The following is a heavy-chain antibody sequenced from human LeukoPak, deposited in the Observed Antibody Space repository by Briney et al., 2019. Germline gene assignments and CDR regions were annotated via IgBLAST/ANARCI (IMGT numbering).Heavy chain of an antibody. V-gene: IGHV1-2*02. CDR1: GYTFTDYY. Sequence: ASVKVSCKASGYTFTDYYINWIRQAPGQGLEWMGWINPNRGGTSYAQNFQGMVTMTRDTPISTAYMELSRLRSDDTAVYYCARRQIDCSTTSCYVDYWGQGTLVTVSS. J-gene: IGHJ4*02. CDR3: ARRQIDCSTTSCYVDY. CDR2: INPNRGGT. D-gene: IGHD2-2*01.